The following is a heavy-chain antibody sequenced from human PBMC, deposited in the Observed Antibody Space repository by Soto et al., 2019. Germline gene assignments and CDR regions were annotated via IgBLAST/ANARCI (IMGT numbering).Heavy chain of an antibody. V-gene: IGHV3-23*01. J-gene: IGHJ4*02. CDR2: IGVGGGDR. Sequence: GSLRLSCAASGFTFSSYAISWVRQAPGKGLEWVSIIGVGGGDRYYPESVKGRFTISRDNSRDTLYLEMNSLRDEDTAVYYCARVRFGELVWGQGTLVTVSS. CDR3: ARVRFGELV. CDR1: GFTFSSYA. D-gene: IGHD3-10*01.